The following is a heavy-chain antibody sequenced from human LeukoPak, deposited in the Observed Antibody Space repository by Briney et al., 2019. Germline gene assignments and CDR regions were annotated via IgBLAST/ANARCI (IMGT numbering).Heavy chain of an antibody. CDR2: ISWNSGSI. V-gene: IGHV3-9*01. CDR1: GFTFDDYA. Sequence: PGGSLRLPCAASGFTFDDYAMHWVRQAPGKGLEWVSGISWNSGSIGYADSVKGRFTISRDNAKNSLYLQMNSLRAEDTALYYCAKGISYSSGQEGCFDYWGQGTLVTVSS. J-gene: IGHJ4*02. D-gene: IGHD6-19*01. CDR3: AKGISYSSGQEGCFDY.